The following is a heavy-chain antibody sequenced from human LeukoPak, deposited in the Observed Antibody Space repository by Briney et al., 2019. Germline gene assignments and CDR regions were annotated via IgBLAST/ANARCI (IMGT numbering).Heavy chain of an antibody. Sequence: GGSLRLSCATSGFTFSSYWMNWVRQAPGKGLEWVANIKQDGSEKHYVDSVKGRFTISRDNAKNSLYLQMNSLRAEDTAVYYCARVAFSYYYYYMDVWGKGTTVTVSS. V-gene: IGHV3-7*01. CDR3: ARVAFSYYYYYMDV. CDR2: IKQDGSEK. CDR1: GFTFSSYW. J-gene: IGHJ6*03.